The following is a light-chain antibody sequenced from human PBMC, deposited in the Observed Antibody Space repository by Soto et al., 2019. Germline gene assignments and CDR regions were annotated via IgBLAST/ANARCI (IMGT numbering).Light chain of an antibody. Sequence: DIQMTQSPSTLSASVGDGVTITCRGSQSIGSWLAWYQQKPGKAPKLLIYKATNLQSGVPSRFSGSGSGTDFSLTISSLQPVDSATYFCQHYHDFQYTFGPGTKLEI. V-gene: IGKV1-5*03. CDR1: QSIGSW. CDR3: QHYHDFQYT. CDR2: KAT. J-gene: IGKJ2*01.